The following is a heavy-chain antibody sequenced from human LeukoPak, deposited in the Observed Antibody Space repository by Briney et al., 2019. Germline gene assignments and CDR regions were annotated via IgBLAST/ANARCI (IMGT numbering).Heavy chain of an antibody. CDR2: IKSKTDGGTA. J-gene: IGHJ4*02. CDR1: GFTVSTYY. Sequence: GGSLRLSCAASGFTVSTYYMTWVRQAPGKGLEWVGRIKSKTDGGTADYAAPVKGRFTFSRDDSKNTLYLQMNSLNTEDTAVYYCTTDWYYYDSSGYYPIFWGQGTLVTVSS. V-gene: IGHV3-15*01. D-gene: IGHD3-22*01. CDR3: TTDWYYYDSSGYYPIF.